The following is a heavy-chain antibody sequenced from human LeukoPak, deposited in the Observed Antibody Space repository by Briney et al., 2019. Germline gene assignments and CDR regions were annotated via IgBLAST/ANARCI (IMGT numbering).Heavy chain of an antibody. D-gene: IGHD6-6*01. CDR1: GYTFTGYY. CDR2: INPNSGGT. J-gene: IGHJ5*02. CDR3: ASGLSSSRLEGSARIYWFDP. Sequence: GASVKVSCRASGYTFTGYYMHWVRQAPGQGLEWMGWINPNSGGTNYAQKFQGRVTMTRDTSISTAYMELSRLRSGDTAVYYCASGLSSSRLEGSARIYWFDPWGQGTLVTVSS. V-gene: IGHV1-2*02.